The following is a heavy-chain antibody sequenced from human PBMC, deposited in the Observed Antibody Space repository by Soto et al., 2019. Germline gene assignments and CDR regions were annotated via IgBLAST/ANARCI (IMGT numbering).Heavy chain of an antibody. V-gene: IGHV3-23*01. Sequence: GGSLRLSCAASGFTFSSYAMSWVRQAPGKGLGWVSAISGSGGSTYYADSVKGRFTISRDNSKNTLYLQMNSLRAEDTAVYYCARSPGNHYGLDLWGQGTTVTVSS. CDR3: ARSPGNHYGLDL. CDR1: GFTFSSYA. CDR2: ISGSGGST. J-gene: IGHJ6*02.